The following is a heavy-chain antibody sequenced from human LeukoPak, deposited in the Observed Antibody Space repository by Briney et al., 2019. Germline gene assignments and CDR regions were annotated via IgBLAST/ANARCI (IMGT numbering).Heavy chain of an antibody. Sequence: ASVKVSFKGSGNTFTNYGISWVRQAPGQGLEWMGWISAYNGNTNYAQKLQGRVTMTTDTSTNTAYIELRSLRSDDTAVYYCARVGLAYCGGDCYYSWGQGTLVTVSS. CDR2: ISAYNGNT. V-gene: IGHV1-18*01. J-gene: IGHJ4*02. D-gene: IGHD2-21*02. CDR3: ARVGLAYCGGDCYYS. CDR1: GNTFTNYG.